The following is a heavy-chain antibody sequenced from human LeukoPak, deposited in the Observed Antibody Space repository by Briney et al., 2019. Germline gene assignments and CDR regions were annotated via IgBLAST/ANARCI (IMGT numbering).Heavy chain of an antibody. CDR3: ARDRGAAFYY. Sequence: GGSLRLSCAASGFTFSSYSMNWVRQAPGKGLEWVSSISSSSSYIYYADSVKGRFTISRDNSKNTLYLQMNSLRAEDTAVYYCARDRGAAFYYWGQGTLVTVSS. CDR2: ISSSSSYI. CDR1: GFTFSSYS. J-gene: IGHJ4*02. V-gene: IGHV3-21*04. D-gene: IGHD2/OR15-2a*01.